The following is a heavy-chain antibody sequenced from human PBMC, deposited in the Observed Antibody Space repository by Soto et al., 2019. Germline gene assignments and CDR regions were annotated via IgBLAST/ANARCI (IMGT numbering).Heavy chain of an antibody. CDR1: GGSFSGYY. J-gene: IGHJ4*02. Sequence: QVQLQQWGAGLLKPSETLSLTCAVYGGSFSGYYWSWIRQPPGKGLEWIGEINHSGSTNYNPSLKSRVTISVDMSKNQFSLKLSSVTAADTAVYYCARGGYCSGGSCFPFDYWGQGTLVTVSS. CDR2: INHSGST. V-gene: IGHV4-34*01. D-gene: IGHD2-15*01. CDR3: ARGGYCSGGSCFPFDY.